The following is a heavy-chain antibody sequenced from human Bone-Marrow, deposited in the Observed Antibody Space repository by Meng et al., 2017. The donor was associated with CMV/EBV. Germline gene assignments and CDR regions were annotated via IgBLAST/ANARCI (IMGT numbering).Heavy chain of an antibody. CDR2: ISSSGSTI. CDR3: ASLGGPAAHYYYYGMDV. CDR1: GFTFSSYE. J-gene: IGHJ6*02. V-gene: IGHV3-48*03. Sequence: GGSLRLSCAASGFTFSSYEINWVRQAPGKGLEWVSYISSSGSTIYYADSVKGRFTISRDNAKNSLYLQMNSLRAEDTAVYYCASLGGPAAHYYYYGMDVWGQGTTVTVSS. D-gene: IGHD2-2*01.